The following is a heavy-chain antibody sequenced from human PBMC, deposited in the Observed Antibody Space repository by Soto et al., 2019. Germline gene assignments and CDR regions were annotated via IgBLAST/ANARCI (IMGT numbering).Heavy chain of an antibody. D-gene: IGHD3-10*01. J-gene: IGHJ4*02. CDR3: ARASTGPVDH. V-gene: IGHV1-8*01. CDR2: MNPHSGDT. CDR1: GYSFTSFH. Sequence: GASVKVFFKGSGYSFTSFHLNLVRQATGQGLEWIGWMNPHSGDTGFAQRLQGRVTMTRNTSIKTAYMELRSLRSQDTAVYYCARASTGPVDHWGQGTKVTVSS.